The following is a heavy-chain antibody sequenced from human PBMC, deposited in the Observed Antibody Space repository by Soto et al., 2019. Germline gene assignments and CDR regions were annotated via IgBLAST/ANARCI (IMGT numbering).Heavy chain of an antibody. CDR2: INPKSGGT. Sequence: ASVKVSCKASGYTFTVYYMHWVRQAPGQGLEWMGWINPKSGGTMYPQKFQGKVTMTWDTSISTAYMALTRLRSDDTAVYYCARDLAKGGGSAGFDYWGQGTLVTVSS. J-gene: IGHJ4*02. CDR1: GYTFTVYY. V-gene: IGHV1-2*02. D-gene: IGHD1-26*01. CDR3: ARDLAKGGGSAGFDY.